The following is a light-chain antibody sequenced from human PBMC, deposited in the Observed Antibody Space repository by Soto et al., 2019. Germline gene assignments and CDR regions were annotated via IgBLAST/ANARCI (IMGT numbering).Light chain of an antibody. Sequence: DIQMTQSPPTLSASVGDRVTITCRASQSIRHYLAWYQQMPGKAPKLLIYAASTLQSGVPSRFSGSGSGTEFTLTISSLQPEDFATYYCQQLNSYPLTFGGGTKVDIK. CDR3: QQLNSYPLT. CDR2: AAS. V-gene: IGKV1-9*01. CDR1: QSIRHY. J-gene: IGKJ4*01.